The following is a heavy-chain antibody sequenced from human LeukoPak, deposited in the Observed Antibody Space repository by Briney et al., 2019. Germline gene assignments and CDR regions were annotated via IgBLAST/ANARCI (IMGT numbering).Heavy chain of an antibody. D-gene: IGHD6-19*01. J-gene: IGHJ6*02. Sequence: GGSLRLSCAASGFTFSSYAMSWVRQAPGKGLEWVSAISGSGGSTYYADSVKGRFTISRDNAKNSLYLQMNSLRAEDTAVYYCARDLGGSSGWYSYSVTGYYYYYGMDVWGQGTTVTVSS. V-gene: IGHV3-23*01. CDR1: GFTFSSYA. CDR3: ARDLGGSSGWYSYSVTGYYYYYGMDV. CDR2: ISGSGGST.